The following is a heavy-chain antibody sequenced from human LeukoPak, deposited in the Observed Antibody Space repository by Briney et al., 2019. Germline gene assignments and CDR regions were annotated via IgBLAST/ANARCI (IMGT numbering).Heavy chain of an antibody. CDR3: ARESDSSGYYYLP. J-gene: IGHJ3*01. V-gene: IGHV4-34*01. D-gene: IGHD3-22*01. CDR1: GGSFSGYS. CDR2: INHSGST. Sequence: NPSETLSLTCAVYGGSFSGYSWSWIRQPPGKGLEWIGEINHSGSTNYNPSLKSRVTISVDTSKNQFSLKLSSVTAADTAVYYCARESDSSGYYYLPWGQGTMVTVSS.